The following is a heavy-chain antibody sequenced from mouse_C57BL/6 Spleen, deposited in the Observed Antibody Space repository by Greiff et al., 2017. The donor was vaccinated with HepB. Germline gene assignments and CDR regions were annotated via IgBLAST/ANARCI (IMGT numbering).Heavy chain of an antibody. CDR2: INPYNGDI. Sequence: VQLQQSGPVLVKPGASVKMSCKASGYTFTDYYMNWVKQSHGKSLEWIGVINPYNGDINYNQKFKGKATLTVDKSSSTAYMELNSLTSDDSAVYYCAHTAPYWGQGTLVTVSA. J-gene: IGHJ3*01. D-gene: IGHD5-1-1*01. CDR3: AHTAPY. CDR1: GYTFTDYY. V-gene: IGHV1-19*01.